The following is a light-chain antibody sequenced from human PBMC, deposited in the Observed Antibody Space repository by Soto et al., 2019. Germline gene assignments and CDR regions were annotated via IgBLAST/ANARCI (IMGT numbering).Light chain of an antibody. Sequence: DIQMTKSPSTLSASVGDRVTITCRASQSISSWLAWYQQKPGKAPKLLIYKASSLESGVPSRFSGSGSGTEFTLTISSLQPDDFATYYCQQYNSYSPAFGGGTKVDIK. CDR2: KAS. CDR1: QSISSW. V-gene: IGKV1-5*03. CDR3: QQYNSYSPA. J-gene: IGKJ4*01.